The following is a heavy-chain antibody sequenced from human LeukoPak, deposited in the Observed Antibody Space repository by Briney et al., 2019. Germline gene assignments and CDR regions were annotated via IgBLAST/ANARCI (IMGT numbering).Heavy chain of an antibody. CDR2: IIPILGIA. CDR1: GGTFSSYA. J-gene: IGHJ5*02. V-gene: IGHV1-69*04. Sequence: GSSVKVSCKASGGTFSSYAISWVRQAPGQGLEWMGRIIPILGIANYAQKFQGRVTITADKSTSTAYMELSSLRSEDTAVYYCARVNYYGSGSSSPKGWFDPWGQGTLVTVSS. CDR3: ARVNYYGSGSSSPKGWFDP. D-gene: IGHD3-10*01.